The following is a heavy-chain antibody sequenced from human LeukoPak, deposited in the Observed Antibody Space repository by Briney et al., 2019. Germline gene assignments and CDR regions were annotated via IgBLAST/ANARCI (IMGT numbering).Heavy chain of an antibody. CDR3: AKDVSGSYYSFGDGFDI. Sequence: ASVKVSCKTSGYTFTDYYMHWVRQAPGQGLEWMGWINPNSGDTKFAQKFQGRVSMTRDTSINTAYMELSSLRSDDTAVYYCAKDVSGSYYSFGDGFDIWGQGTMVTVSS. CDR2: INPNSGDT. D-gene: IGHD3-10*01. V-gene: IGHV1-2*02. J-gene: IGHJ3*02. CDR1: GYTFTDYY.